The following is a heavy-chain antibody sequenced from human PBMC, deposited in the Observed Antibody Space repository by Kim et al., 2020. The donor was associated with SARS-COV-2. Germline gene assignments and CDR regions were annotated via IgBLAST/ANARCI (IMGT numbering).Heavy chain of an antibody. J-gene: IGHJ2*01. CDR3: VREWLQWGSRYFDL. CDR2: IYSGGST. Sequence: GGSLRLSCAASGFTVSSNYMSWVRQAPGKGLEWVSVIYSGGSTYYADSVKGRFTISRDNSKNTLYLQMNSLRAEDTAVYYCVREWLQWGSRYFDLWGRGTLVTVSS. V-gene: IGHV3-53*01. D-gene: IGHD3-16*01. CDR1: GFTVSSNY.